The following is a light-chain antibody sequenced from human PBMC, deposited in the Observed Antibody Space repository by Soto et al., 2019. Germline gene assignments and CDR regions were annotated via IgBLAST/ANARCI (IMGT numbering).Light chain of an antibody. Sequence: EFVLTQSPGTLSLSPGERATLSCRASQTVRNNYLAWYQQKPGQAPRLLIYDASSRATCIPDRFSGGGSGTDFTLTISRLEPEDFAVYYCQQLSSYPLTFGGGTKVEIK. J-gene: IGKJ4*01. CDR1: QTVRNNY. CDR2: DAS. V-gene: IGKV3-20*01. CDR3: QQLSSYPLT.